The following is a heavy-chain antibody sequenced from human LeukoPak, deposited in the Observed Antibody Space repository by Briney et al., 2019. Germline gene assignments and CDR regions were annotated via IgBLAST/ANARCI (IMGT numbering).Heavy chain of an antibody. J-gene: IGHJ5*02. D-gene: IGHD3-10*01. Sequence: GGSLRPSCVASGFTFNNNWMHWVRQAPGKGLVWVSRINNDGSTTSYADSVKGRFTISRDNAKNTLYLQMNNLRAEDTAVYYCARDLSFGAPYNWFDPWGQGTLVTVSS. V-gene: IGHV3-74*01. CDR1: GFTFNNNW. CDR3: ARDLSFGAPYNWFDP. CDR2: INNDGSTT.